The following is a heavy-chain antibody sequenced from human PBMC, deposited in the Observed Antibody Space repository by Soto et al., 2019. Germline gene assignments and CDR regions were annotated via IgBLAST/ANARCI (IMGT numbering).Heavy chain of an antibody. CDR1: GFTFSSYA. CDR3: AKPFYLGSAGYFNGDF. D-gene: IGHD3-10*01. CDR2: ISGSSGST. V-gene: IGHV3-23*01. J-gene: IGHJ4*02. Sequence: EVQLLESGGGLVQPGGSLRLSCAASGFTFSSYAMSWVRQAPGKGLEWVSAISGSSGSTYYADSVKGRFTISRDNSKNPLYLQMTGLRAEDSALYSCAKPFYLGSAGYFNGDFWGQGTLVTVSS.